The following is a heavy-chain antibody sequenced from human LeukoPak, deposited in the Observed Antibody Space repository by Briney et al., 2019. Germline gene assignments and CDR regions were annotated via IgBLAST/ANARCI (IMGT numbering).Heavy chain of an antibody. CDR1: GGSISSYY. V-gene: IGHV4-4*07. CDR2: IYTSGST. Sequence: PSETLSLTCTVSGGSISSYYWSWIRQPAGKGLEWIGRIYTSGSTNYNPSLKSRVTISVDTSKNQFSLKLSSVTAADTAVYYCARVGAVADPDAFDIWGQGTMVTVSS. J-gene: IGHJ3*02. D-gene: IGHD6-19*01. CDR3: ARVGAVADPDAFDI.